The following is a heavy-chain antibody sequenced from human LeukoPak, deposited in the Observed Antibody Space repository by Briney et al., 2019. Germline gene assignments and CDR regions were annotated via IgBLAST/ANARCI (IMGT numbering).Heavy chain of an antibody. CDR1: GYTFTSYG. Sequence: ASVKVSCKASGYTFTSYGISWVRQAPGQGLEWMGWISAYNGNTNYAQKLQGRVTMTTDTSTSTAYMELRSLRSDDTAVYYCAREGYCSGGSCYSHPGSDAFDIWGQGTMVTVSS. CDR3: AREGYCSGGSCYSHPGSDAFDI. V-gene: IGHV1-18*01. J-gene: IGHJ3*02. D-gene: IGHD2-15*01. CDR2: ISAYNGNT.